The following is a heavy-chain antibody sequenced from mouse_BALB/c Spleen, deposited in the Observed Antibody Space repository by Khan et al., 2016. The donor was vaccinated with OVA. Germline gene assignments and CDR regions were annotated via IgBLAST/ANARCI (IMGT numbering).Heavy chain of an antibody. CDR2: IFPGSGNT. CDR3: ARGGYGGFAY. Sequence: QIQLVQSGAELMKPGASVKISCKATGYTFSSYWIEWVKQRPGHGLEWIGDIFPGSGNTNCNEKFRDKATFTADSSSNTAYMQLSSLTSEDSAVYYCARGGYGGFAYWDQGTLVTVSA. CDR1: GYTFSSYW. J-gene: IGHJ3*01. V-gene: IGHV1-9*01. D-gene: IGHD2-2*01.